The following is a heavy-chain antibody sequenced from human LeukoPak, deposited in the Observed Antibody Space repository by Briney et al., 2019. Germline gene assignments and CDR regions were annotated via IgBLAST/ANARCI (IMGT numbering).Heavy chain of an antibody. CDR2: IYYSGST. Sequence: PSETLSLTCTVSGGSISSYYWSWIRQPPEKGLEWIGYIYYSGSTNYNPSLKSRVTISVDTSKNQFSLKLSSVTAADTAVYYCARVVTEDYYDSSGYYEAWGQGTLVTVSS. CDR1: GGSISSYY. J-gene: IGHJ5*02. V-gene: IGHV4-59*12. D-gene: IGHD3-22*01. CDR3: ARVVTEDYYDSSGYYEA.